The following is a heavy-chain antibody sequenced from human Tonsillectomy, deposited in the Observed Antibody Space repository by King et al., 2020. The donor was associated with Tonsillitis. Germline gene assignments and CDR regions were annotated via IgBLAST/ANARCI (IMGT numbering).Heavy chain of an antibody. D-gene: IGHD2/OR15-2a*01. J-gene: IGHJ6*02. Sequence: VQLVESGGGLVKPGGSLRLSCAASGFTFSNAWMSWVRQAPGKGLEWVGRIKSKTDGGTTDYAAPVKGRFTISRDDSKNTLYLQMNSLKTEDTAVYYCTTPLYGPPRSYYYCGMDVWGQGTTVTVSS. CDR1: GFTFSNAW. V-gene: IGHV3-15*01. CDR3: TTPLYGPPRSYYYCGMDV. CDR2: IKSKTDGGTT.